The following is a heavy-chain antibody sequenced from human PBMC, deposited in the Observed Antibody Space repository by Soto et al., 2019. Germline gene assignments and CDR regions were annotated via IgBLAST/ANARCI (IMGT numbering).Heavy chain of an antibody. D-gene: IGHD6-13*01. V-gene: IGHV1-24*01. CDR3: ATGVEGAAAGKKYGFWFDP. Sequence: GASVKVSCKVSGYTLTELSMHWVRHAPGKGLEWMGGFDPEDGETIYAQKFQGRVTMTEDTSTDTAYMELSSLRSEDTAVYYCATGVEGAAAGKKYGFWFDPWGQGTLVTVSS. J-gene: IGHJ5*02. CDR2: FDPEDGET. CDR1: GYTLTELS.